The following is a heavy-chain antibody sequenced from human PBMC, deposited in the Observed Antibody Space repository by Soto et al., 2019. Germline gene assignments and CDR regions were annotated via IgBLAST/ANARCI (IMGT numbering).Heavy chain of an antibody. CDR1: GYTFTGYY. Sequence: QVQLVQSGAEVKKPGASVKVSCKASGYTFTGYYMHWVRQAPGQGLEWMGWINPNSGGTNYAQKFQGWVTMTRDTSISTANRERSRLRSADTAVYYCARVGGNSSSHGWYFDLWGRGTLVTVSS. CDR3: ARVGGNSSSHGWYFDL. CDR2: INPNSGGT. V-gene: IGHV1-2*04. J-gene: IGHJ2*01. D-gene: IGHD6-13*01.